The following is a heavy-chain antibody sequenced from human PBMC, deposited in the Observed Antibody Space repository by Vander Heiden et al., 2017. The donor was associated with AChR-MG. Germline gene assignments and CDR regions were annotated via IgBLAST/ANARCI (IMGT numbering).Heavy chain of an antibody. J-gene: IGHJ4*02. V-gene: IGHV3-48*01. D-gene: IGHD6-19*01. CDR2: FSSGTPII. CDR1: GFDFSTYG. CDR3: ARGGAVSGRLSL. Sequence: EVQLVESGGGLVQPGGSLRLSCAASGFDFSTYGMNWVRQAPGKGLEWVSYFSSGTPIIYYADSVKGRFTISRDNAKSSLYLQMNSLRPEDTAVYYCARGGAVSGRLSLWGQGTLVTVSS.